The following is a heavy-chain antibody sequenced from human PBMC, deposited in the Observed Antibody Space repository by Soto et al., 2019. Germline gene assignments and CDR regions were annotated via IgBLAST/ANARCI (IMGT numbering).Heavy chain of an antibody. D-gene: IGHD3-10*01. J-gene: IGHJ4*02. CDR2: IYYSGST. V-gene: IGHV4-59*08. CDR1: GGPISRYY. Sequence: SETLSLTCTVSGGPISRYYWSWTRRPPGKGLEWIGYIYYSGSTNYNPSLKSRVTISVDTSKNQFSLKLSSVTAADTAVYYCARHGYGSGSYYDYWGQGTLVTVSS. CDR3: ARHGYGSGSYYDY.